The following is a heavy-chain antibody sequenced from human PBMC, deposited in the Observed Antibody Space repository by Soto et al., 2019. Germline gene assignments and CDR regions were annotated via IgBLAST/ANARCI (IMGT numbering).Heavy chain of an antibody. J-gene: IGHJ6*02. CDR2: ISYDGSNK. Sequence: QVQLVESGGGVVQPGRSLRLSCAASGFTFSTYVMHWVRQAPGKGLEWVAVISYDGSNKYYADSVKGRFTISRDNSKNTLYLQINSLRGGDTAVYYCAREVRTYYYNDGMDVWGQGTTVSVSS. CDR1: GFTFSTYV. D-gene: IGHD3-10*01. CDR3: AREVRTYYYNDGMDV. V-gene: IGHV3-30-3*01.